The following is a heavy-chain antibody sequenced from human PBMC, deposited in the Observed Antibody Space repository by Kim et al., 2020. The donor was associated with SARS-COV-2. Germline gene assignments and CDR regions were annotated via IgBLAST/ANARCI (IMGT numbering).Heavy chain of an antibody. D-gene: IGHD2-15*01. J-gene: IGHJ4*02. CDR3: ARRFLAGGGHFDY. CDR1: GFTFSSHG. Sequence: GGSLRLSCAVSGFTFSSHGLSWVRQAPGKGLQWVASISSGYSAHNADSVNGRLTISRDRSNNAVYLQMDSLRAEDTAVYYCARRFLAGGGHFDYWGQGAPVTVSS. CDR2: ISSGYSA. V-gene: IGHV3-23*01.